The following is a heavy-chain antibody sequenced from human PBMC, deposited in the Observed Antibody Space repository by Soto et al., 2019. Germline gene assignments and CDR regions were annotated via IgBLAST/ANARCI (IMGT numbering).Heavy chain of an antibody. Sequence: SETLSLTCAVSGVSIHNSHSFWGWIRRPPGKGLEFIGSMYYSGGANYNPSLKSRVTISLDTSKNQFSLTVNSVTAADTAIYYCGRVVEGATRHTDFDSWGQGTLVTVSS. CDR1: GVSIHNSHSF. V-gene: IGHV4-39*01. CDR3: GRVVEGATRHTDFDS. J-gene: IGHJ5*01. D-gene: IGHD2-15*01. CDR2: MYYSGGA.